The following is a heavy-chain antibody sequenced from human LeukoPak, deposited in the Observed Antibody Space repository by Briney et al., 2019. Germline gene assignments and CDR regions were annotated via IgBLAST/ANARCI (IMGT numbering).Heavy chain of an antibody. CDR1: GFTFSSYG. CDR3: ARKNGLDY. Sequence: PGGSLRLSCAASGFTFSSYGMLWVRQAPGKGLEWVAVISYDGSNKYYADSVKGRFTISRDNAKNSLYLQMNSLGAEDTAVYYCARKNGLDYWGQGTLVTVSS. CDR2: ISYDGSNK. V-gene: IGHV3-30*03. J-gene: IGHJ4*02.